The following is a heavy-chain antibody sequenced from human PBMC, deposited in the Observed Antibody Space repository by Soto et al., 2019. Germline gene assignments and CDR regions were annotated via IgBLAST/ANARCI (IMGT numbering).Heavy chain of an antibody. J-gene: IGHJ6*02. CDR2: MNPNSGNT. Sequence: ASVKVSCKASGYTFTSYDINWVRQATGQGLEWMGWMNPNSGNTGYAQKFQGRVTMTRNTSISTAYMELSSLRSEDTAVYYCARVKRDMITFGXVIVSMRYYYGMDVWGQGTTXTVSS. CDR1: GYTFTSYD. D-gene: IGHD3-16*02. CDR3: ARVKRDMITFGXVIVSMRYYYGMDV. V-gene: IGHV1-8*01.